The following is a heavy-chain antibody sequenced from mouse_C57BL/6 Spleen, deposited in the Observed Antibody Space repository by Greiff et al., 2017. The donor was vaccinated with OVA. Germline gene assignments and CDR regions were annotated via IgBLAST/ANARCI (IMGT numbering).Heavy chain of an antibody. CDR1: GYTFTSYW. D-gene: IGHD1-1*01. CDR2: IHPNSGST. Sequence: QVQLQQPGAELVKPGASVTLSCKASGYTFTSYWMHWVKQRPGQGLEWIGMIHPNSGSTNYNEKFTSKATLTVDKSSSTAYMQLSSLTSEASAVYYCARDYDGSSSWYFDVWGTGTTVTVSS. J-gene: IGHJ1*03. V-gene: IGHV1-64*01. CDR3: ARDYDGSSSWYFDV.